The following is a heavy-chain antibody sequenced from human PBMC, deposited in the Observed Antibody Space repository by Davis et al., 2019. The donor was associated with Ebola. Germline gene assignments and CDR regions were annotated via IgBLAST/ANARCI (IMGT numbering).Heavy chain of an antibody. CDR3: ARGRGSSGWY. J-gene: IGHJ4*02. CDR1: GFTFSRYA. V-gene: IGHV4-59*01. D-gene: IGHD6-19*01. CDR2: IYYSGST. Sequence: PAGSLRLSCAASGFTFSRYAMRWVRQAPGKGLEWIGYIYYSGSTNYNPSLKSRVTISVDTSKNQFSLKLSSVTAADTAVYYCARGRGSSGWYWGQGTLVTVSS.